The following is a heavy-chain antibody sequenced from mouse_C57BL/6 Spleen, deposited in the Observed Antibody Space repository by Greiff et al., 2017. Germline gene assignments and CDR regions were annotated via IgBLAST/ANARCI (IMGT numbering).Heavy chain of an antibody. V-gene: IGHV1-55*01. CDR1: GYTFTSYW. J-gene: IGHJ2*01. D-gene: IGHD3-2*02. Sequence: QVQLKQSGAELVKPGASVKMSCKASGYTFTSYWITWVKQRPGQGLEWIGDIYPGSGSTNYNEKFKSKATLTVDTSSSTAYMQLSSLTSEDSAVYYCARDSSGYLDYWGQGTTLTVSS. CDR2: IYPGSGST. CDR3: ARDSSGYLDY.